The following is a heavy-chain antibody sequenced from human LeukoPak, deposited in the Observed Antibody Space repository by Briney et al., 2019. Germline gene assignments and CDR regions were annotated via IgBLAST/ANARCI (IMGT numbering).Heavy chain of an antibody. D-gene: IGHD3-3*01. V-gene: IGHV4-4*07. J-gene: IGHJ4*02. CDR1: GGSTSNYF. CDR3: ARDPEGHGYYFDY. Sequence: SETLSLTCTVSGGSTSNYFCTWLRQSAGKGLEWIGRIHTGGSTNYNPSLKSRVSMSVDTSKNQFSLKLSSVTAADTAVYYCARDPEGHGYYFDYWGQGALVTVSS. CDR2: IHTGGST.